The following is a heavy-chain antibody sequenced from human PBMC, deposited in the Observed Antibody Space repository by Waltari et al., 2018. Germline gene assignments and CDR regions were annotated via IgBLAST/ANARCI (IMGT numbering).Heavy chain of an antibody. CDR2: ISGSGGST. CDR1: GFTFSSYA. J-gene: IGHJ5*02. CDR3: ARETRITIFGVASPDPNWFDP. D-gene: IGHD3-3*01. Sequence: EVQLLESGGGLVQPGGSLRLSCAASGFTFSSYAMSWVRQAPGKGLEWVSAISGSGGSTYYADSVKGRFTISRDNSKNTLYLQMNSLRAEDTAVYYCARETRITIFGVASPDPNWFDPWGQGTLVTVSS. V-gene: IGHV3-23*01.